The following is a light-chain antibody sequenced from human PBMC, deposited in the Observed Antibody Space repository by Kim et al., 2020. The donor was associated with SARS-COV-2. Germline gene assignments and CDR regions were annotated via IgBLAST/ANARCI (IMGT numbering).Light chain of an antibody. CDR2: DAS. V-gene: IGKV3-11*01. CDR1: QSVSSH. J-gene: IGKJ2*01. CDR3: QQRGNWPPAGT. Sequence: SPGERAPLSCRASQSVSSHLAWYQQKPGQAPRLLIYDASNRATGIPARFSGSGSGTDFTLTISSLEPEDFAVYYCQQRGNWPPAGTFGQGTKLEI.